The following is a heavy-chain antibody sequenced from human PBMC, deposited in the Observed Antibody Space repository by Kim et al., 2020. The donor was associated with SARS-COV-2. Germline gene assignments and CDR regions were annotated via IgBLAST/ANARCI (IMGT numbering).Heavy chain of an antibody. CDR3: ARGSYGSGSTPLP. J-gene: IGHJ5*02. Sequence: GGSLRLSCAASGFTFSSYNMNWVRQAPGKGLEWVSFISDSSRDIYYADSVKGRFTISRDNAKDSLYLQMNSLRDEDTAVYYCARGSYGSGSTPLPWGQGT. D-gene: IGHD6-19*01. CDR1: GFTFSSYN. V-gene: IGHV3-48*02. CDR2: ISDSSRDI.